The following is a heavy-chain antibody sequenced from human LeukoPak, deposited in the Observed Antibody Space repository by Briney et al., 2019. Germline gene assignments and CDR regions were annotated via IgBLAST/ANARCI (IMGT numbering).Heavy chain of an antibody. Sequence: GGSLRLSCATSGFTFSSYTMSWVRQAPGKGLEWVSIISGDGGTTFYADSVKGQFTISRDNSKNTLYLQMNSLRVDDTAVYYCASRPLSTQLRYFENWGQGTLVTVSS. CDR2: ISGDGGTT. V-gene: IGHV3-23*01. D-gene: IGHD3-9*01. J-gene: IGHJ4*02. CDR1: GFTFSSYT. CDR3: ASRPLSTQLRYFEN.